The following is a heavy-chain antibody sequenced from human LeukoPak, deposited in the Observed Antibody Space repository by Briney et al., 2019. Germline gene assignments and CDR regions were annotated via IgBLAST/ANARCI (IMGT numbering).Heavy chain of an antibody. CDR1: GFTFSSFA. J-gene: IGHJ6*03. Sequence: GGSLGPSCAASGFTFSSFAMTWVRQAPGKGLEWVSTVSGSAGRTDYADSVKGRFTISRDNLKNTLYLQMNGLRAEDTAVYYCAKNRGHCVDGVCHNYYYMDVWGRGTTVTVSS. D-gene: IGHD2-8*02. V-gene: IGHV3-23*01. CDR2: VSGSAGRT. CDR3: AKNRGHCVDGVCHNYYYMDV.